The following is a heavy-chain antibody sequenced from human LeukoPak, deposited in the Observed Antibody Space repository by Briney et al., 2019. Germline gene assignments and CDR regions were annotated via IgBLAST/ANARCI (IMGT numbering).Heavy chain of an antibody. Sequence: PSETLSLTCAVYGGSFSGYYWSWIRQPPGKGLEWIGEINHSGSTNYNPSLKSRVTISVDTSKNQFSLELSSVTAADTAVYYCARPSLKGVTTSEPRAFDYWGQGTLVTVSS. V-gene: IGHV4-34*01. CDR2: INHSGST. CDR1: GGSFSGYY. D-gene: IGHD4-17*01. CDR3: ARPSLKGVTTSEPRAFDY. J-gene: IGHJ4*02.